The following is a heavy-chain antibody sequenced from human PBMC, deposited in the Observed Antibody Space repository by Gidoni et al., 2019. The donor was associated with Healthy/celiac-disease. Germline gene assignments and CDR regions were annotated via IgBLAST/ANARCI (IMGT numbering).Heavy chain of an antibody. J-gene: IGHJ4*02. Sequence: QVQLVESGGGVVQPGRSLRLSCAASGFTFSSYGMHWVRQAPGKGLEGGAVIWYDGSNKYYADSVKGRFTISRDNSKNTLYLQMNSLRAEDTAVYYCARDYYGSGSFAGGFDYWGQGTLVTVSS. CDR2: IWYDGSNK. CDR1: GFTFSSYG. V-gene: IGHV3-33*01. CDR3: ARDYYGSGSFAGGFDY. D-gene: IGHD3-10*01.